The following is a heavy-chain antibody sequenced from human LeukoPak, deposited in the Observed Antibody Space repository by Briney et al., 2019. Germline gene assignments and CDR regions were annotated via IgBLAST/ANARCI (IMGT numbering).Heavy chain of an antibody. Sequence: SETLSLTCTVSGYSTTTNTYYWGWIRQPPGKGLEWIGGVYYSGSTYYSPSLKSRVTTSVDTSKNQFSLKLSSVTAADTAVYYCARQGAAASGRAFDYWGQGTLVTVSS. CDR2: VYYSGST. J-gene: IGHJ4*02. V-gene: IGHV4-39*01. CDR1: GYSTTTNTYY. CDR3: ARQGAAASGRAFDY. D-gene: IGHD6-13*01.